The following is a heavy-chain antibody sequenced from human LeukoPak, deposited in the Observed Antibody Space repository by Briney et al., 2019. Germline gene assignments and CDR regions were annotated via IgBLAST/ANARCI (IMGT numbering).Heavy chain of an antibody. V-gene: IGHV1-69*04. Sequence: GASVKVSCKASGGTFSSYTISWVRQAPGQGLEWMGRIIPILGIANYAQKFQGRVTITADKSTSTAYMELSSLRSEDTAVYYCAREAVVVVAASNWFDPWGQGTLVTVSS. D-gene: IGHD2-15*01. CDR3: AREAVVVVAASNWFDP. J-gene: IGHJ5*02. CDR1: GGTFSSYT. CDR2: IIPILGIA.